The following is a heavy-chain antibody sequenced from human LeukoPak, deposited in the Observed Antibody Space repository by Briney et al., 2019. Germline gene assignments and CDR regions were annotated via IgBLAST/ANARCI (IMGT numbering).Heavy chain of an antibody. J-gene: IGHJ5*02. CDR2: IYYSGST. Sequence: SETLSLTCTVSGYSISSGYYWGWIRQPPGKGLEWIGSIYYSGSTYYNPSPKSRVTISVDTSKNQFSLKLSSVTAADTAVYYCATPNSSASGWFDPWGQGTLVTVSS. CDR3: ATPNSSASGWFDP. V-gene: IGHV4-38-2*02. D-gene: IGHD6-19*01. CDR1: GYSISSGYY.